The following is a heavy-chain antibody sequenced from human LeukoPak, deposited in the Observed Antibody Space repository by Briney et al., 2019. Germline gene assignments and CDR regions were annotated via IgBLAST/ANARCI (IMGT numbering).Heavy chain of an antibody. CDR2: IYVDGRT. J-gene: IGHJ4*02. D-gene: IGHD4-23*01. Sequence: GGSLRLSCAASGFTVSTTYMSWVRQAPGKGLEWVSLIYVDGRTYYADSVKGRFTISRDNSKNTLYLQVNSLRAEDTAVYYCARRGDGGRSFDYWGQGTLVTVSS. CDR3: ARRGDGGRSFDY. CDR1: GFTVSTTY. V-gene: IGHV3-53*01.